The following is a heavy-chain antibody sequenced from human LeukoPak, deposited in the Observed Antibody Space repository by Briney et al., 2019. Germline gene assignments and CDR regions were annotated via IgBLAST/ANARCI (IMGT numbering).Heavy chain of an antibody. CDR3: ARQELESGSYGGNWFDP. V-gene: IGHV4-39*01. D-gene: IGHD1-26*01. CDR1: GGSTSSSSYY. Sequence: SETLSFTCTVSGGSTSSSSYYWGWIRQPPGKGLGWIGSIYYSGSTSHNPSLKGRVTISVDPYTNQFSLKLACVTAADTAVYYCARQELESGSYGGNWFDPWGQGTLVTVYS. J-gene: IGHJ5*02. CDR2: IYYSGST.